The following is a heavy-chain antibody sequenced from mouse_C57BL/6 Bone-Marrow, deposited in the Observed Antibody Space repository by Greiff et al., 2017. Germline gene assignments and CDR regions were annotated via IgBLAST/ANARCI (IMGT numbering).Heavy chain of an antibody. V-gene: IGHV5-9*01. CDR1: GFTFSSYT. Sequence: EVKLVESGGGLVKPGGSLKLSCAASGFTFSSYTMSWVRQTPEKRLEWVATISGGGGNTYYPDSVKGRFTISRDNANNTLYLQRSSLRSEDTALYYCARITTVSYWYFDVWGTGTTVTVSS. J-gene: IGHJ1*03. CDR2: ISGGGGNT. CDR3: ARITTVSYWYFDV. D-gene: IGHD1-1*01.